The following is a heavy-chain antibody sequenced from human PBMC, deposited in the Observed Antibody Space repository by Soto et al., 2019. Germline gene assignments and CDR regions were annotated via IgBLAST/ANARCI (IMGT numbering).Heavy chain of an antibody. J-gene: IGHJ3*02. Sequence: QVQLVESGGGVVQPGRSLRLSCAASGFTFSSYAMHWVRQAPGKGLEWVAVISYDGSNKYYADSVKGRFTISRDNSKNTLYLQMNSLRAEDTAVYYCARDDGDILTGYYEEWGAFDIWGQGTMVTVSS. V-gene: IGHV3-30-3*01. CDR1: GFTFSSYA. D-gene: IGHD3-9*01. CDR3: ARDDGDILTGYYEEWGAFDI. CDR2: ISYDGSNK.